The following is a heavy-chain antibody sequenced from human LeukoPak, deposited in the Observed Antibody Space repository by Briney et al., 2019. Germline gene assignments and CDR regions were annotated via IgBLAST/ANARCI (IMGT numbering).Heavy chain of an antibody. J-gene: IGHJ4*02. CDR1: GFTFSSYS. V-gene: IGHV3-21*01. Sequence: GRSLRLSCAASGFTFSSYSMNWVRQAPGKGLEWVSSISSSSSYIYYADSVKGRFTISRDNAKNSLYLQMNSLRAEDTAVYYCAREGSSSSSYYFDYWGQGTLVTVSS. D-gene: IGHD6-13*01. CDR3: AREGSSSSSYYFDY. CDR2: ISSSSSYI.